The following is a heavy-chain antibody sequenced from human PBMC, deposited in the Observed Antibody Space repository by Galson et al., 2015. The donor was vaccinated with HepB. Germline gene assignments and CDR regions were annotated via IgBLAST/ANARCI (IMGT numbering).Heavy chain of an antibody. CDR1: GYTFTNYA. V-gene: IGHV7-4-1*02. Sequence: SVKVSCKASGYTFTNYAINWVRQAPGQGLEWMGWINTNTGNPTYAQGFTGRFVFSLDTSVSTAYLQISRLKAEDTAVYYCARDYYDSYSDYWGQGTLVTVSS. CDR3: ARDYYDSYSDY. J-gene: IGHJ4*02. D-gene: IGHD3-22*01. CDR2: INTNTGNP.